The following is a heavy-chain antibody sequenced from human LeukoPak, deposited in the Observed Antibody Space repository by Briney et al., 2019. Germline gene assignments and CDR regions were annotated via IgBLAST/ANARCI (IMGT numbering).Heavy chain of an antibody. D-gene: IGHD2-8*01. Sequence: SETLSLTCTVSGGSISSYYWSWIRQPPGKGLEWIGYIYYSGSTNYNPSLKSRVTISVDTSKNQFSLKLSSVTAADTAVYYCARDGIGYCTNGVCLDYYYYMDVWGKGTTVTVSS. CDR1: GGSISSYY. CDR3: ARDGIGYCTNGVCLDYYYYMDV. V-gene: IGHV4-59*12. J-gene: IGHJ6*03. CDR2: IYYSGST.